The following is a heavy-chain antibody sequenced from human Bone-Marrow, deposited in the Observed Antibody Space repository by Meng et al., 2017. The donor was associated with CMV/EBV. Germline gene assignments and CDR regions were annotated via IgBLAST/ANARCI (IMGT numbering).Heavy chain of an antibody. CDR3: ARDRSYYDFWSGYYPDYYYYGMDF. J-gene: IGHJ6*02. D-gene: IGHD3-3*01. CDR1: GLTFSSYW. CDR2: IKQDGSEK. V-gene: IGHV3-7*01. Sequence: GESLKISCAASGLTFSSYWMSWVRQAPGKGLEWVANIKQDGSEKYYVDSVKGRFTISRDNAKNSLYLQMNSLRAEDTAVYYCARDRSYYDFWSGYYPDYYYYGMDFWGQGTRVTVSS.